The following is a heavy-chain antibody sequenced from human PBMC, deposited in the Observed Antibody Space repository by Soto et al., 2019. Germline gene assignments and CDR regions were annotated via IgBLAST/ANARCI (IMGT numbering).Heavy chain of an antibody. CDR2: IYPGGSDT. CDR3: ERQEPGIAARGGMDV. D-gene: IGHD6-6*01. J-gene: IGHJ6*02. V-gene: IGHV5-51*01. CDR1: GYSFTSYW. Sequence: PGESLKISCKGSGYSFTSYWIGWVLQMPGKGLEWMGIIYPGGSDTRYSPSFQGQVTISADKSISTAYLKWSSLKAPDTAMYYCERQEPGIAARGGMDVWGQGTTVTVSS.